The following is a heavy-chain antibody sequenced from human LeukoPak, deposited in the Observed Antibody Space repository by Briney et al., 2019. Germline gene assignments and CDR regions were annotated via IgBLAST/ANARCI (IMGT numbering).Heavy chain of an antibody. CDR3: AKDPGYCSSASCYTVDY. D-gene: IGHD2-2*02. J-gene: IGHJ4*02. V-gene: IGHV3-74*01. CDR2: INSDGSST. Sequence: GGSLRLSCAASGFTFSSYWMHWVRQAPGKGLVWVSRINSDGSSTSYADSVKGRFTISRDNAKNTLYLRMNSLRAEDTAIYYCAKDPGYCSSASCYTVDYWGQGTLVTVSS. CDR1: GFTFSSYW.